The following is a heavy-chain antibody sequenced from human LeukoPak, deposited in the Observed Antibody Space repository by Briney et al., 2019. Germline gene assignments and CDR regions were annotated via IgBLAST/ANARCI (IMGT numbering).Heavy chain of an antibody. CDR1: GGSISSGGYS. Sequence: SETLSLTCAVSGGSISSGGYSWSWIRQPPGKAMEFIAYIYYTGNTYFNPSLKSRVTISVDTSKNQFSLKLSSVTAADTAVYYCARVLAAAGNNWFDPWGQGALVTVSS. CDR2: IYYTGNT. J-gene: IGHJ5*02. CDR3: ARVLAAAGNNWFDP. V-gene: IGHV4-30-4*07. D-gene: IGHD6-13*01.